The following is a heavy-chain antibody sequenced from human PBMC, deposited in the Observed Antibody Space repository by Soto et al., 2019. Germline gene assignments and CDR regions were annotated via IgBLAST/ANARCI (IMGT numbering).Heavy chain of an antibody. Sequence: QLQLQESGPGLVKPSETLSLTCTVSGGSISSSSYYWGWIRQPPGKGLEWIGSIYYSGSTYYNPSLKSRVTISVDTSKNQFSLKLSSVTAADTAVYYCARHPPYGSGAVDYWGQGTLVTVSS. J-gene: IGHJ4*02. CDR1: GGSISSSSYY. CDR2: IYYSGST. V-gene: IGHV4-39*01. CDR3: ARHPPYGSGAVDY. D-gene: IGHD3-10*01.